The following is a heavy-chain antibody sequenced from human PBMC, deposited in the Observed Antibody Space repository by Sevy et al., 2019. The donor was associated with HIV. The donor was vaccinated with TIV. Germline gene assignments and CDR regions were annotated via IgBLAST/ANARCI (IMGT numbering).Heavy chain of an antibody. CDR3: ARADKYGYEFDM. V-gene: IGHV3-48*03. CDR1: GFSFSTYE. D-gene: IGHD5-18*01. J-gene: IGHJ3*02. CDR2: IRSSESTI. Sequence: GGSLRLSCAASGFSFSTYEMNWVRQAPGKGLEWVSNIRSSESTIYYADSVKGRFTISRDNTKNSLYLQMNSLRAEDTAVYYCARADKYGYEFDMWGQGTMVTVSS.